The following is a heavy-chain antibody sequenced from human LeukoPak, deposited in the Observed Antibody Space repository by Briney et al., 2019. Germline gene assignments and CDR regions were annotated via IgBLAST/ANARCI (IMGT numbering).Heavy chain of an antibody. D-gene: IGHD5-18*01. CDR2: ISYDASNK. CDR3: AKSHGYSYGFDY. Sequence: PGGSLRLSCAASGFTFSSYGMHWVRQTPGKGLEWVAVISYDASNKYYADSVKGRFTISRDNSKNTLYLQMNSLRAEDTAVYYCAKSHGYSYGFDYWGQGTLVTVSS. J-gene: IGHJ4*02. CDR1: GFTFSSYG. V-gene: IGHV3-30*18.